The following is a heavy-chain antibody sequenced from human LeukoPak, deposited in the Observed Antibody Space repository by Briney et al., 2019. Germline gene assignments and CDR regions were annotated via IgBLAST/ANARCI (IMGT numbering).Heavy chain of an antibody. J-gene: IGHJ4*02. CDR1: GGSVSSYY. Sequence: SETLSLTCTVSGGSVSSYYWSWIRQPAGKGLEWIGRIYTSGSTNYNPSLKSRVTMSVDTSKNQFSLKLSSETAADTAAYYCARGDSYCSSTSCYYYFDYWGQGTLVTVSS. CDR2: IYTSGST. V-gene: IGHV4-4*07. CDR3: ARGDSYCSSTSCYYYFDY. D-gene: IGHD2-2*01.